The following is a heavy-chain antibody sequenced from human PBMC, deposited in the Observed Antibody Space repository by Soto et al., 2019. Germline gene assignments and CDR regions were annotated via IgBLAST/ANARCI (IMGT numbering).Heavy chain of an antibody. J-gene: IGHJ6*02. CDR2: IYYSGST. CDR1: GGSISSGDYY. V-gene: IGHV4-30-4*01. CDR3: ATIYYYDSSGYLDPYYYGMDV. Sequence: QVQLQESGPGLVKPSQTLSLTCTVSGGSISSGDYYWSWIRQPPGKGLEWIGYIYYSGSTYYNPSLKSRVTISVDTSKNQFSLKLSSVTAADTAVYYCATIYYYDSSGYLDPYYYGMDVWGQGTTVTVSS. D-gene: IGHD3-22*01.